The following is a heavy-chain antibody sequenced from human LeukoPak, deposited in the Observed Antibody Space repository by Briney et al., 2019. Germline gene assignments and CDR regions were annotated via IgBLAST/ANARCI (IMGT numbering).Heavy chain of an antibody. V-gene: IGHV4-59*08. CDR2: ISYSGST. CDR3: ARHSICFDP. J-gene: IGHJ5*02. CDR1: GGSISSYY. Sequence: SETLSLTCAVSGGSISSYYWSWIRHPPGKGLEWIGYISYSGSTNYNPSLKSRVTISVDTSKNQFSLKLTSVTAADTAVYYCARHSICFDPWGQGTLVTVS.